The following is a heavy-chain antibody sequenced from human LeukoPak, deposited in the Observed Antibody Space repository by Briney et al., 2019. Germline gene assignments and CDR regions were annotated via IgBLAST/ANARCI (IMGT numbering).Heavy chain of an antibody. D-gene: IGHD3-10*01. J-gene: IGHJ4*02. CDR3: ANKGGSGNYPYYYFDY. Sequence: GGSLRLSCAASGFTFSSYAMNWVRQAPGKGLEWVSSVTGSGGSTWYADSVKGRFTISRDNSKETLYLQMNSLRAEDTAVYYCANKGGSGNYPYYYFDYWAQGTLVTVSS. V-gene: IGHV3-23*01. CDR1: GFTFSSYA. CDR2: VTGSGGST.